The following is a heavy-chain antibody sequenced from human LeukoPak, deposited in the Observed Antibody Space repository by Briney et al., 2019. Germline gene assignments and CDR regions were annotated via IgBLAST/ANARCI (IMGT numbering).Heavy chain of an antibody. V-gene: IGHV1-69*13. J-gene: IGHJ6*02. CDR3: ARARNYYDSSGYPPQLPNYYYYGMDV. CDR1: GGTFSSYA. CDR2: IIPIFGTA. D-gene: IGHD3-22*01. Sequence: ASVKVSCKASGGTFSSYAISWVRQAPGQGLEWMGGIIPIFGTANYAQKFQGRVTITADESTSTAYMELSSLRSEDTAVYYCARARNYYDSSGYPPQLPNYYYYGMDVWGQGTTVTVSS.